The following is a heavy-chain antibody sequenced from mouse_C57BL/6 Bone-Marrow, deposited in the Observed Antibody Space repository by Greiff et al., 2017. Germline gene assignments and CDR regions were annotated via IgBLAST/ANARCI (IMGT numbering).Heavy chain of an antibody. Sequence: QVQLQQPGAELVKPGASVKMSCKASGYTFTSYWITWVKQRPGQGLEWIGDIYPGSGSTNYNEKFKSKATLTVDTSSSTAYMQLSSLTSEDSAVYYCARSEGWGPEFAYWGQGTLVTVSA. V-gene: IGHV1-55*01. CDR2: IYPGSGST. J-gene: IGHJ3*01. D-gene: IGHD1-1*02. CDR1: GYTFTSYW. CDR3: ARSEGWGPEFAY.